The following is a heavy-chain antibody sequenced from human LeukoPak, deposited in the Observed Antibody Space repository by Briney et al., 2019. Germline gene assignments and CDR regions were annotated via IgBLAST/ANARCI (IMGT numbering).Heavy chain of an antibody. CDR3: ARVRAYYYDSSGLGHDAFDI. CDR1: SGFVSSYY. Sequence: SETLSLTCTVTSGFVSSYYWSWIRQPPGKGLELIGYSCYSGSTNYNPSLKSRVTISVDTSKNQFSLKLSSVTAADTAVYYCARVRAYYYDSSGLGHDAFDIWGQGTMVTVSS. V-gene: IGHV4-59*02. CDR2: SCYSGST. D-gene: IGHD3-22*01. J-gene: IGHJ3*02.